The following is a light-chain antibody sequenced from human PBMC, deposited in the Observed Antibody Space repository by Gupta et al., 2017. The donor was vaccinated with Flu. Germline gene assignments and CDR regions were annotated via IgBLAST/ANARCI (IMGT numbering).Light chain of an antibody. CDR1: QSISSY. CDR2: AAS. J-gene: IGKJ3*01. Sequence: DIQMTHSPSSLSASVGDRVTITCRASQSISSYLHWYQQKPGKAPKLLIYAASRLQSGVPSRFSGSGSETDFTLTSMRPQDEDFENCYWQQSYSAFTFGHGTKVDIK. CDR3: QQSYSAFT. V-gene: IGKV1-39*01.